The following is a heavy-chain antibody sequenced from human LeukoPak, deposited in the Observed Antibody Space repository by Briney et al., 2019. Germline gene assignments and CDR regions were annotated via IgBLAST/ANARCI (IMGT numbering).Heavy chain of an antibody. CDR3: ARGPGGYYEY. V-gene: IGHV3-53*01. CDR2: IYSGGGT. Sequence: GGSLRLSCAASGFTVSGKYMCWVRQAPGKGLEWVSAIYSGGGTYYADSVKGRFTISRDTSKNTLYLRMNSLRAEDTAVYYCARGPGGYYEYWGRGTLVTVSS. CDR1: GFTVSGKY. J-gene: IGHJ4*02.